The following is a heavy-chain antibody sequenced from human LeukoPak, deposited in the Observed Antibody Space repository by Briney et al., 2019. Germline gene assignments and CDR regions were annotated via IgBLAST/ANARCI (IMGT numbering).Heavy chain of an antibody. J-gene: IGHJ5*02. Sequence: ASVKVSCKASGRTFSSYAISWVRQAPGQGLEWMGRIIPIFGTANYAQKFQGRVTITTDESTSTAYMELSSLRSEDTAVYYCACGYYDSSGSNWFDPWGQGTLVTVSS. D-gene: IGHD3-22*01. V-gene: IGHV1-69*05. CDR1: GRTFSSYA. CDR3: ACGYYDSSGSNWFDP. CDR2: IIPIFGTA.